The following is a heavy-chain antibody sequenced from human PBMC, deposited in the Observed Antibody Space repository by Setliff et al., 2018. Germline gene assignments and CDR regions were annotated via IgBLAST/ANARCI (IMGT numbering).Heavy chain of an antibody. V-gene: IGHV3-23*01. J-gene: IGHJ4*02. Sequence: GGSLRLSCAASGFTFSSYVMNWVRQAPGKGLEWVSAISGSGSRTYYADSVRGLFTISRDDSKNALYLQMNSLRAEDTAVYYCVKDQGVGATTVDYWGQGTLVTVSS. CDR1: GFTFSSYV. CDR2: ISGSGSRT. CDR3: VKDQGVGATTVDY. D-gene: IGHD1-26*01.